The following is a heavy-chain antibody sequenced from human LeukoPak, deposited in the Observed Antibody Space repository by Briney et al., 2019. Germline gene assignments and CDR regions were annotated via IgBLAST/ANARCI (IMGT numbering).Heavy chain of an antibody. CDR1: GYSFTSYW. J-gene: IGHJ4*02. Sequence: GESLKISCQGSGYSFTSYWIGWVRQMPGKGLGWMGIIYPGDSDTRYSPSFQGQVTISADKSISTAYLQWSSLKASDTAMYYCARSLCSSTSCPVDYWGKGTLVTVSS. V-gene: IGHV5-51*01. D-gene: IGHD2-2*01. CDR2: IYPGDSDT. CDR3: ARSLCSSTSCPVDY.